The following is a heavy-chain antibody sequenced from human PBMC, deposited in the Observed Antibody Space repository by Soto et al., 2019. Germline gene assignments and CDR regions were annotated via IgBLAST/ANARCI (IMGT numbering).Heavy chain of an antibody. CDR3: ARDLVPIYDSRIYAFDI. Sequence: AASVKVSCKASGGTFSSYAISWVRQAPGQGLEWMGGIIPIFGTANYAQKLQGRVTITADESTSTAYMELSSLRSEDTAVYYCARDLVPIYDSRIYAFDIWGQGTMVTVSS. CDR1: GGTFSSYA. CDR2: IIPIFGTA. J-gene: IGHJ3*02. V-gene: IGHV1-69*13. D-gene: IGHD3-22*01.